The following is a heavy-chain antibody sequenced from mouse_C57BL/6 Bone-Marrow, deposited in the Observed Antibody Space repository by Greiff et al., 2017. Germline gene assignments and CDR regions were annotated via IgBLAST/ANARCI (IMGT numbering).Heavy chain of an antibody. Sequence: EVQLQQSGTVLARPGASVKMSCKTSGYTFTSYWMHWVKQRPGQGLEWIWAIYPGNSDTSYNQKFKGKAKLTAVTSASTAYMELSSLTNEDSAVYYCTSYYSNCWFAYWGQGTLVTVSA. CDR1: GYTFTSYW. J-gene: IGHJ3*01. V-gene: IGHV1-5*01. CDR2: IYPGNSDT. CDR3: TSYYSNCWFAY. D-gene: IGHD2-5*01.